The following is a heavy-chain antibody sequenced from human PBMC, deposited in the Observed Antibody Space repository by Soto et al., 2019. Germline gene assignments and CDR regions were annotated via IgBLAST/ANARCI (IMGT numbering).Heavy chain of an antibody. CDR3: ARTSLTIFGPSNDYYGMGV. Sequence: GGSLRLSCAASGFTFSDYYMSWIRQAPGKGLEWVSYISTSSSYTNYADSVKGRFTISRDNAKNSLYLQMNSLRAEDTAVYYCARTSLTIFGPSNDYYGMGVWGQGTMVTVSS. CDR2: ISTSSSYT. CDR1: GFTFSDYY. J-gene: IGHJ6*02. D-gene: IGHD3-3*01. V-gene: IGHV3-11*03.